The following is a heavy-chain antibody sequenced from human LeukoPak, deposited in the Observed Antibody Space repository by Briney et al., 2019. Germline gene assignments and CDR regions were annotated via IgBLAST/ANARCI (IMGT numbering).Heavy chain of an antibody. CDR1: GFTFSSYA. Sequence: PGGSLRLSCAASGFTFSSYAMSWVRQAPGKGLEWVLAISGSGGSTYYADSVKGRFTISRDNSKNTLYLQMNSLRAEDTAVYYCAKDGCSGGSCYLDYWGQGTLVTVSS. J-gene: IGHJ4*02. V-gene: IGHV3-23*01. CDR2: ISGSGGST. CDR3: AKDGCSGGSCYLDY. D-gene: IGHD2-15*01.